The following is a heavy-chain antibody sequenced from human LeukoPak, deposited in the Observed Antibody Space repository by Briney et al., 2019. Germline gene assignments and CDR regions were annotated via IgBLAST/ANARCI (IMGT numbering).Heavy chain of an antibody. Sequence: SVKVSCKASGGTFSSYAISWVRQAPGQGLEWMGGIIPIFGTANYAQKFQGRVTITADKSTSTAYMELSSLGSEDTAVYYCAREAGGRYCSGGSCFQYNWFDPWGQGTLVTVSS. D-gene: IGHD2-15*01. CDR3: AREAGGRYCSGGSCFQYNWFDP. CDR2: IIPIFGTA. CDR1: GGTFSSYA. J-gene: IGHJ5*02. V-gene: IGHV1-69*06.